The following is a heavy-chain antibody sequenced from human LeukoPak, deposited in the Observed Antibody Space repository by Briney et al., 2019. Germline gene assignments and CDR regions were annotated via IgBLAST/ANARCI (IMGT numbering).Heavy chain of an antibody. J-gene: IGHJ4*02. CDR3: ATLGGSGSFDY. D-gene: IGHD3-10*01. V-gene: IGHV1-2*04. CDR2: INPNSGGT. CDR1: GYTFTGYY. Sequence: EASVKVSCKASGYTFTGYYMHWVRQAPGQGLEWMGWINPNSGGTNYAQKFQGWVTMTRDTSISTAYMELSRLRSDVTAVYYCATLGGSGSFDYWGQGTLVTVSS.